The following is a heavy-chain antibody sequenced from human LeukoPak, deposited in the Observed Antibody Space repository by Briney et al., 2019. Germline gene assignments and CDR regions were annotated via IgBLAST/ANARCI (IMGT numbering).Heavy chain of an antibody. J-gene: IGHJ6*04. CDR1: GVTVSSNY. V-gene: IGHV3-53*01. CDR2: IYWTGRT. D-gene: IGHD3-10*01. Sequence: GGSLRLSCAASGVTVSSNYIRWVRQAPGKGLEGVSLIYWTGRTYYADSVKGRFTIMGDNSKNSVYLQMNSLRAEDTAVYYCARDRGFGELDVWGKGTTVIVSS. CDR3: ARDRGFGELDV.